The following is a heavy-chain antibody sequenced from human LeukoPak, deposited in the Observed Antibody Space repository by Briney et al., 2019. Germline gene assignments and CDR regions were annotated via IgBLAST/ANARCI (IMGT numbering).Heavy chain of an antibody. CDR3: ARGGDWETHFDS. CDR1: GFTFSSYT. Sequence: GGSLRLSCAASGFTFSSYTMNWVRPAPGKGLEWVSSITRNSGYIYYADSVKGRFTISRDNAKNSLYLQMNSLKAEDTAVYYCARGGDWETHFDSWGQGNLVTVSS. CDR2: ITRNSGYI. V-gene: IGHV3-21*01. J-gene: IGHJ4*02. D-gene: IGHD2-21*02.